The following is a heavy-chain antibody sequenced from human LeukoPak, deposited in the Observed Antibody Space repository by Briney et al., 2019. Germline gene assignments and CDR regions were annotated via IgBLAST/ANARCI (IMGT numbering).Heavy chain of an antibody. CDR1: GGSISSSSYY. CDR3: ARHPAPEYDFWSGYYGGFDY. Sequence: SETLSLTCTVSGGSISSSSYYWGWIRQPPGKGLEWIGSIYYSGSTYYNPSLKSRVTISVDTSKNQFSLKLSSVTAADTAVYYCARHPAPEYDFWSGYYGGFDYWGQGTLVTVSS. D-gene: IGHD3-3*01. V-gene: IGHV4-39*01. CDR2: IYYSGST. J-gene: IGHJ4*02.